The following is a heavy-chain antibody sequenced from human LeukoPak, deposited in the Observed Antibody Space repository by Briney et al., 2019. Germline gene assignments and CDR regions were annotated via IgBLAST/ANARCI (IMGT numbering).Heavy chain of an antibody. V-gene: IGHV3-33*01. CDR2: IWNDGINK. CDR1: GFILSSYG. D-gene: IGHD3-10*01. CDR3: ASWGFGSGSYLTLYGLDV. J-gene: IGHJ6*02. Sequence: QSGGSLRLSCAASGFILSSYGMHWVRQAPGKGLEWVAFIWNDGINKYYADSVKGRFTISRDNSKNTLYLQMNSLRAEDTAVYYCASWGFGSGSYLTLYGLDVWGQGTTVTVSS.